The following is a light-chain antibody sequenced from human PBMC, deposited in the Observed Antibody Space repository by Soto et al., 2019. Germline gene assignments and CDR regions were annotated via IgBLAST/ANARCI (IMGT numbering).Light chain of an antibody. CDR1: SRDVGRYNL. CDR3: CSYAGIYV. J-gene: IGLJ1*01. CDR2: EVT. V-gene: IGLV2-23*02. Sequence: QSVLTQPASVSGSPGQSITISCTGTSRDVGRYNLVSWYQQHPGKAPKLMIYEVTKRPSGVSHRFSGSKSGTTASLTISGLQAEDEADYYCCSYAGIYVFGSGTKGTVL.